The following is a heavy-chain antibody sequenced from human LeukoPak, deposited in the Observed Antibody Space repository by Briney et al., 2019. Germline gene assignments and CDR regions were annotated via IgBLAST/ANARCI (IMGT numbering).Heavy chain of an antibody. Sequence: GSLRLSCAASGFTFSSYGMHWVRQPPGKGPEWIGEIYHSGSTNYNPSLKSRVTISVDKSKNQFSLKLSSVTAADTAVYYCARVRGTSSWYNYFDYWGQGTLVTVSS. CDR2: IYHSGST. CDR1: GFTFSSYG. J-gene: IGHJ4*02. D-gene: IGHD6-13*01. CDR3: ARVRGTSSWYNYFDY. V-gene: IGHV4-4*02.